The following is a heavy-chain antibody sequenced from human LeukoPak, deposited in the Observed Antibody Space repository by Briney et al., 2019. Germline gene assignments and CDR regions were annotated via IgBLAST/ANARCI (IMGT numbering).Heavy chain of an antibody. CDR3: TRYYGSGSYYDY. CDR2: TRSKANSYAT. V-gene: IGHV3-73*01. D-gene: IGHD3-10*01. J-gene: IGHJ4*02. CDR1: GFTFSGSA. Sequence: GGSLRLSCAASGFTFSGSAMHWVRQASGKGLEWVGRTRSKANSYATAYAASVKGRFTISRDDSKNTAYLQMNSLKTEDTAVYYCTRYYGSGSYYDYWGQGTLVTVSS.